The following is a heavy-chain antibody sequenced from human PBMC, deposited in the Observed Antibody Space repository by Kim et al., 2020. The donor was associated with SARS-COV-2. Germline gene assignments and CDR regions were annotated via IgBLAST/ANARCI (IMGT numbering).Heavy chain of an antibody. V-gene: IGHV3-23*01. CDR1: GFTFSSYA. CDR3: AVKGAFGSGY. Sequence: GGSLRLSCAASGFTFSSYAMSWVRQAPGKGLEWVSFISGRGDKTYYADSVKGRVTISRDNSKGTLYLQMNSLRAEDTAVYYCAVKGAFGSGYGGQGTLVTVSS. D-gene: IGHD3-3*01. J-gene: IGHJ4*02. CDR2: ISGRGDKT.